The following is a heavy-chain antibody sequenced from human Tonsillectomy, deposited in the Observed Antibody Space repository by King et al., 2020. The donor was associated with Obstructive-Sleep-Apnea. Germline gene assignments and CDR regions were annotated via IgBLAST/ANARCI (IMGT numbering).Heavy chain of an antibody. D-gene: IGHD5-12*01. V-gene: IGHV3-30-3*01. CDR1: GFTFSRYD. CDR3: ARDLLQYRGYDSVP. Sequence: VQLVESGGGVVQPGRSLRLSCAASGFTFSRYDMHWVRQAPGKGLEWVAVISDDGSYKYYADSVKGRFTNSRDNSKNTLYVQMNSLRPEDTAVYYCARDLLQYRGYDSVPWGQGTLVTVSS. J-gene: IGHJ5*02. CDR2: ISDDGSYK.